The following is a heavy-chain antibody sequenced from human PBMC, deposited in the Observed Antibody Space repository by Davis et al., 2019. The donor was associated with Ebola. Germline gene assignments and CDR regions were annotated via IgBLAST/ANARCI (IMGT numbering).Heavy chain of an antibody. V-gene: IGHV4-59*01. Sequence: PSETLSLTCTVSAGSIHNYYWAWIRQPPGKGLEWIGYIYYSGTTNYIPSLQTRVTISVDTSKNQFSLKLRSVTAADTAIYYCARGNIIVAALDVWGRGTTVTVSS. J-gene: IGHJ6*02. CDR2: IYYSGTT. CDR1: AGSIHNYY. D-gene: IGHD2-15*01. CDR3: ARGNIIVAALDV.